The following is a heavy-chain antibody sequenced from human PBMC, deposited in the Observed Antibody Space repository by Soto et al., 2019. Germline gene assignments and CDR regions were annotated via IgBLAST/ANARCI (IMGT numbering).Heavy chain of an antibody. J-gene: IGHJ6*02. CDR3: ARGKITIFGVVTRYYYGMDV. CDR2: INHSGST. Sequence: SATLSLTCAVYGGSFSGYYWSWVRQPPGKGLEWIGEINHSGSTNYNPSLKSRVTISVDTSKNQFSLKLSSVTAADTAVYYCARGKITIFGVVTRYYYGMDVWGQGTTVT. CDR1: GGSFSGYY. V-gene: IGHV4-34*01. D-gene: IGHD3-3*01.